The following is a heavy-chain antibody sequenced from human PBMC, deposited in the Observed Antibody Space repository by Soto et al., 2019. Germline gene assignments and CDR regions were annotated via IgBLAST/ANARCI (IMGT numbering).Heavy chain of an antibody. J-gene: IGHJ6*03. V-gene: IGHV3-7*05. CDR2: IKQDGSEK. Sequence: GGSLRLSCAASGFTFSSYWMSWVRQAPGKGLEWVANIKQDGSEKYYVDSVKGRFTISRDNAKNSLYLQMNSLRAEDTAVYYCAREESVRVVTRFIWRKNYYYYMDVWGKGTTVTVSS. CDR1: GFTFSSYW. D-gene: IGHD2-21*02. CDR3: AREESVRVVTRFIWRKNYYYYMDV.